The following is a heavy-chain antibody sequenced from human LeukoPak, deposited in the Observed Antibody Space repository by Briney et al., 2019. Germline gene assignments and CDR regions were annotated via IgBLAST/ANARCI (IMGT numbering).Heavy chain of an antibody. Sequence: ASVTVSCTASGYTFSKFGISWVRQAPGQGLEWMGWISPYNGNTDYAQNLQGRVTMTTDTSTSTAYLEVKNLRTDDTAVYYCARETTVGAAQYWGQGTLVTVSS. CDR2: ISPYNGNT. D-gene: IGHD4-23*01. CDR1: GYTFSKFG. CDR3: ARETTVGAAQY. V-gene: IGHV1-18*01. J-gene: IGHJ4*02.